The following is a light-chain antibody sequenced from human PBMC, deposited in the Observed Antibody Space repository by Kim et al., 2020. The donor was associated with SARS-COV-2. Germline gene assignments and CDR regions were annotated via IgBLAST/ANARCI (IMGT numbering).Light chain of an antibody. J-gene: IGLJ2*01. CDR2: GNS. CDR3: QSYDSSLSGSVV. CDR1: SSNIGAGYD. Sequence: VNISCTGSSSNIGAGYDVHWYQQLPGTAPKLIIYGNSNRPSGVPDRFSGSKSGTSASLAITGLQAEDEADYYCQSYDSSLSGSVVFGGGTQLTVL. V-gene: IGLV1-40*01.